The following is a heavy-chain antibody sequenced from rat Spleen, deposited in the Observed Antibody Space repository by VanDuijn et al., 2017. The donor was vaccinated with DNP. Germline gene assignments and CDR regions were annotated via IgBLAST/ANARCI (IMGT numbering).Heavy chain of an antibody. CDR1: GFTFNNYW. CDR2: ITNTGGST. D-gene: IGHD1-4*01. CDR3: TRIGYTYYYFDY. J-gene: IGHJ2*01. V-gene: IGHV5-31*01. Sequence: EVQLVESGGGLVQPGRSLKLSCVASGFTFNNYWMTWIRQAPGKGLEWVASITNTGGSTYYPDSVKGRFTISRDNAKSTLYLQMNSLRSEDTATYYCTRIGYTYYYFDYWGQGVMVTVSS.